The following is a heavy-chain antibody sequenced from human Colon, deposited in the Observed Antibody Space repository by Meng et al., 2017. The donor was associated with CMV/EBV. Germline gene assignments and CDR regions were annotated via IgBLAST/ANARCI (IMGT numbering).Heavy chain of an antibody. CDR3: VTKTAKYCSSGPCPGYFDN. D-gene: IGHD2-15*01. CDR1: GFSFSSYD. J-gene: IGHJ4*02. Sequence: GGSLRLSCAASGFSFSSYDIHWVRQAPGKGLEWVSIMYTADSTFYADSVRGRFTIWRDNSRNTLFLQMNSLRNGDTAVYYCVTKTAKYCSSGPCPGYFDNWGQGTLVTVSS. V-gene: IGHV3-53*05. CDR2: MYTADST.